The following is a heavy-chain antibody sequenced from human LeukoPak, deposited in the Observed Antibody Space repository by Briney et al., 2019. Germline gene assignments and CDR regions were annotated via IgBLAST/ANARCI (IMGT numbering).Heavy chain of an antibody. V-gene: IGHV3-7*01. J-gene: IGHJ6*02. D-gene: IGHD3-16*01. CDR1: GFTFSDFW. CDR2: MNRDGSEK. CDR3: ARDGGIIRFGGQDV. Sequence: GGSLRLSCAASGFTFSDFWLSWVRQAPGKGLEWVANMNRDGSEKNYVDSMKGRITISRDNAKNSLYLQMNSLRVEDTAVYYCARDGGIIRFGGQDVWGQGTTVTVS.